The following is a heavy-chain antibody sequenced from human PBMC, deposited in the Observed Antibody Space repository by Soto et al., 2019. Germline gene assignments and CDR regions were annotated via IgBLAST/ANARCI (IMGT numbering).Heavy chain of an antibody. D-gene: IGHD6-19*01. Sequence: ASVKVSCKASGYTFTSYGISWVRQAPGQGLEWMGWISAYNGNTNYAQKLQGRVTMTTDTSTSTAYMELRSLRSDDTAVYYCARVRGRYSSGWYSSWSQGTLVTVSS. CDR2: ISAYNGNT. V-gene: IGHV1-18*01. CDR3: ARVRGRYSSGWYSS. CDR1: GYTFTSYG. J-gene: IGHJ4*02.